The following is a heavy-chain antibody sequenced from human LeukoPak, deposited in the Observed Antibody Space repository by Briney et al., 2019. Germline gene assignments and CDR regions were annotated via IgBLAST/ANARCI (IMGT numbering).Heavy chain of an antibody. D-gene: IGHD4-17*01. J-gene: IGHJ4*02. Sequence: PGGSLRLSCVGSGFTFSTQNINWVRQTPGKGLEWVSSISSTSSHIDYADFVKGRFTISRGNSKDTLYLQMNSLRAEDTAVYYCAKVVSPTTVTGYWGQGTLVTVSS. CDR2: ISSTSSHI. CDR1: GFTFSTQN. CDR3: AKVVSPTTVTGY. V-gene: IGHV3-21*01.